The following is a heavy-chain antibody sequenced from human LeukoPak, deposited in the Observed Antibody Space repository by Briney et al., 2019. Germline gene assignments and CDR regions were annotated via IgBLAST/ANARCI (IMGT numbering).Heavy chain of an antibody. J-gene: IGHJ6*03. CDR1: GDSISSGGYY. CDR3: ARNRAAGTDYYYYYYYMDV. CDR2: SYTSGST. V-gene: IGHV4-61*09. D-gene: IGHD6-13*01. Sequence: SQTLSLTCSVSGDSISSGGYYWRWVRQPPGKGLEWIGYSYTSGSTNYNPPLMSRVPISVDTSKNQFSLKLSSVTAADTAVYYCARNRAAGTDYYYYYYYMDVWGKGTTVTVSS.